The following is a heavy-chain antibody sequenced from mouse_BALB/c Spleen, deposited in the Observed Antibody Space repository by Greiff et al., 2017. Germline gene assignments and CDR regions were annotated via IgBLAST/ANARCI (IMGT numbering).Heavy chain of an antibody. CDR1: GYSITSDYA. V-gene: IGHV3-2*02. Sequence: EVKLQESGPGLVKPSQSLSLTCTVTGYSITSDYAWNWIRQFPGNKLEWMGYISYSGSTSYNPSLKSRISITRDTSKNQFFLQLNSVTTEDTATYYCARGGNAMDYWGQGTSVTVSS. CDR3: ARGGNAMDY. J-gene: IGHJ4*01. CDR2: ISYSGST.